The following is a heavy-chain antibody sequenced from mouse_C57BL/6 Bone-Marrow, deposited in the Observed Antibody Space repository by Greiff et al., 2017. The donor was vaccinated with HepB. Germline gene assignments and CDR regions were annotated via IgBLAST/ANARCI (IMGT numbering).Heavy chain of an antibody. CDR3: ATRGSYGHWDYFDY. CDR2: ISYDGSN. J-gene: IGHJ2*01. V-gene: IGHV3-6*01. Sequence: EVKLQESGPGLVKPSQSLSLTCSVTGYSITSGYYWNWIRQFPGNKLEWMGYISYDGSNNYNPSLKNRISITRDTSKNQFFLKLNSVTTEDTATYYCATRGSYGHWDYFDYWGQGTTLTVSS. CDR1: GYSITSGYY. D-gene: IGHD3-3*01.